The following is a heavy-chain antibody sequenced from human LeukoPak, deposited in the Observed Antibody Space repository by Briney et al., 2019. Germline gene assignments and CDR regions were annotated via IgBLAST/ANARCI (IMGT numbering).Heavy chain of an antibody. CDR3: ARGGGDSSGYLFLGNYYYYGMDV. V-gene: IGHV1-69*04. CDR2: IIPILGIA. CDR1: GGTFSSYA. Sequence: SVKVSCKASGGTFSSYAISWVRQAPGQGLEWMGRIIPILGIANYAQKFQGRVTITADKSTSAAYMELSSLRSEDTAVYYCARGGGDSSGYLFLGNYYYYGMDVWGQGTTVTVSS. J-gene: IGHJ6*02. D-gene: IGHD3-22*01.